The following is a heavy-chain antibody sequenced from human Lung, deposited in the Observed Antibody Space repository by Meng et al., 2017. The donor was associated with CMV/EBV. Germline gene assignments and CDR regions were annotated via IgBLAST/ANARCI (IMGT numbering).Heavy chain of an antibody. V-gene: IGHV1-18*01. D-gene: IGHD6-13*01. CDR2: ISAYNGNT. CDR3: ARVRTPPKAAAGDY. J-gene: IGHJ4*02. Sequence: ASXXVSXKASGYTFTSYGISWVRQAPGQGLEWMGWISAYNGNTNYAQKLQGRVTMTTDTSTSTAYMELRSLRSDDTAVYYCARVRTPPKAAAGDYWGQGPLVTVSS. CDR1: GYTFTSYG.